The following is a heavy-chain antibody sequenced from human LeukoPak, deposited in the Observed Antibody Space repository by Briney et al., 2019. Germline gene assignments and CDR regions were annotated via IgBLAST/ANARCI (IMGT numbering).Heavy chain of an antibody. CDR2: INPNSGGT. Sequence: ASVKVSCKASGYTFTGYYMHWVRQAPGQGLEWMGWINPNSGGTNYAQKFQGRVTMTRDTSISTAYMELSRLRSDDTAVYYCARVSIVVPAEVDYWGQGTLVTVSS. CDR3: ARVSIVVPAEVDY. J-gene: IGHJ4*02. D-gene: IGHD2-2*01. CDR1: GYTFTGYY. V-gene: IGHV1-2*02.